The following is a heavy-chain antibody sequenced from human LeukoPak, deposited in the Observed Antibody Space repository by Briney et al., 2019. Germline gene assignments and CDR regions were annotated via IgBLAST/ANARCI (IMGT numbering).Heavy chain of an antibody. CDR2: IDHSGST. CDR1: GGSFSGYY. V-gene: IGHV4-34*01. Sequence: PSETLSLTCAVYGGSFSGYYWSWIRQPPGKGLEWIGEIDHSGSTNYNPSLKSRVTISVDTSKNQFSLKLSSVTAADTAVYYCARAGRYQLSRVYYYYMDVWGKGTTVTVSS. D-gene: IGHD2-2*01. CDR3: ARAGRYQLSRVYYYYMDV. J-gene: IGHJ6*03.